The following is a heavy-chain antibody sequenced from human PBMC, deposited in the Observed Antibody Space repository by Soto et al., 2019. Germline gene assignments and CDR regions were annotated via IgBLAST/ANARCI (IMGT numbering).Heavy chain of an antibody. CDR2: ISNDGSNY. J-gene: IGHJ6*02. CDR3: ARGTTLVIFDHGMDV. CDR1: GFTFTSYD. D-gene: IGHD3-3*01. V-gene: IGHV3-30-3*01. Sequence: QVQLVESGGGVVQPGRSLRLSCAASGFTFTSYDMHWVRQAPGKGLEWVAVISNDGSNYYYADSVRGRFTISRDNTKNTLFLQMSSLRGEDSGVYYCARGTTLVIFDHGMDVWGQWTTVTVSS.